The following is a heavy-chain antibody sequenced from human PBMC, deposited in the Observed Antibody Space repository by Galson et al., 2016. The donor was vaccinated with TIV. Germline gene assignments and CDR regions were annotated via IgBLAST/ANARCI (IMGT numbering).Heavy chain of an antibody. Sequence: SVKVSCKASGGTFGSYAITWVRQAPGQGPEWMGGIIPIYRTANYAEKFQGRVTVTADKSTSTAYMELRGLRFDDTAVYYCARGGGITGASTPFDYWGQGTLVTVSS. V-gene: IGHV1-69*06. CDR2: IIPIYRTA. CDR1: GGTFGSYA. CDR3: ARGGGITGASTPFDY. J-gene: IGHJ4*02. D-gene: IGHD1-14*01.